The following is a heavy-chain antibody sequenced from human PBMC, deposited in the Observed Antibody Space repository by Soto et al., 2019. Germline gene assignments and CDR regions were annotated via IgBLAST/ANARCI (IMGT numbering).Heavy chain of an antibody. CDR2: IYPGDSDT. J-gene: IGHJ4*02. D-gene: IGHD6-19*01. CDR3: ARWYSSGLYYLDY. Sequence: PGESLKISCKGSGYSFTSYWIAWVRQMPGKGLECMGIIYPGDSDTRYSPSFQGQVTISADKSSAYLQWNSLEASDTAMYYCARWYSSGLYYLDYWGQGNLVTVSS. CDR1: GYSFTSYW. V-gene: IGHV5-51*01.